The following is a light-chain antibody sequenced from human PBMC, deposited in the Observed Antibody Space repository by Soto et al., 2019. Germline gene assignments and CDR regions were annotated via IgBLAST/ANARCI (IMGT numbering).Light chain of an antibody. CDR3: AAWDDSLNGWV. CDR2: SND. V-gene: IGLV1-44*01. Sequence: QSVLTQPPSASGTPGQTVTISCSGSSSNIGSNTVNWYQQLPGTAPKLLIYSNDQRPSGVPDRFSGSKSGTSASLAISGLQSEDEADYHCAAWDDSLNGWVFGGGTKLTVL. J-gene: IGLJ3*02. CDR1: SSNIGSNT.